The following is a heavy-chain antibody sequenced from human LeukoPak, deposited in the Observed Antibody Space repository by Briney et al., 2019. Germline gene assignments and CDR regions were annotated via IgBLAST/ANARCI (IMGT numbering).Heavy chain of an antibody. J-gene: IGHJ3*02. CDR3: ARDCGGDCLDASDI. CDR1: GGSISSYY. V-gene: IGHV4-59*01. D-gene: IGHD2-21*02. CDR2: IYYSGST. Sequence: SETLSLTCTVSGGSISSYYWTWIRQPPGKGLEWIGYIYYSGSTSYNPSLKSRVTMSLDTSKNQFSLSLSSVTAADTAVYYCARDCGGDCLDASDIWGQGTMVTVSS.